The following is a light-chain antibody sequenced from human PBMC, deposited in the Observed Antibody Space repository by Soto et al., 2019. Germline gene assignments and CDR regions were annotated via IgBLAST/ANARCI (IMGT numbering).Light chain of an antibody. V-gene: IGLV2-8*01. CDR2: DVI. J-gene: IGLJ2*01. CDR3: SSYGGSNNFVV. CDR1: SSDIVGNNF. Sequence: QSALTQPPSASGSPGQSVTISCTGTSSDIVGNNFVSWYQHHPGKAPKLMLYDVIKRPSGVPARFSGSKSGNTASLTVSGLQAEDEADYYCSSYGGSNNFVVFGGGTKLTVL.